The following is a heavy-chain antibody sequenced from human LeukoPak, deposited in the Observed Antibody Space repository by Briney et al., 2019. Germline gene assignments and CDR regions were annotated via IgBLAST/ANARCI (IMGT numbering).Heavy chain of an antibody. J-gene: IGHJ3*02. CDR2: ISYDGSNK. CDR1: GFTFSSYG. Sequence: PGRSLRLSCAASGFTFSSYGMHWVRQAPGKGLEWVAVISYDGSNKYYADSVKGRFTISRDNSKNTLYLQMNSLRAEDTAVYYCAKNDPANYDSSGYYGGAFDIWGQGTMVTVSS. D-gene: IGHD3-22*01. V-gene: IGHV3-30*18. CDR3: AKNDPANYDSSGYYGGAFDI.